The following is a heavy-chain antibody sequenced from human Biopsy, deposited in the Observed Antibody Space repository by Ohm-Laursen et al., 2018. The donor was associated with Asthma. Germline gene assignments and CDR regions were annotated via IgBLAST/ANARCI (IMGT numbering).Heavy chain of an antibody. CDR2: ISYDGRNT. CDR1: GFTFDNYT. D-gene: IGHD2-21*02. Sequence: SLRLSCTASGFTFDNYTMHWVRQAPGRGLEWVTIISYDGRNTYYADSVEGRFTISRDNSKNTLFLQMSSLRPEDTAVYYCARGGLHYYEYYGMDVWGQGTTVTVSS. V-gene: IGHV3-30*04. CDR3: ARGGLHYYEYYGMDV. J-gene: IGHJ6*02.